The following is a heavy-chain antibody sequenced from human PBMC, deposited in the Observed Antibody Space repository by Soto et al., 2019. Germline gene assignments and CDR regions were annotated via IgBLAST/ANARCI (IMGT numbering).Heavy chain of an antibody. V-gene: IGHV3-74*01. D-gene: IGHD3-10*01. CDR1: GFTFSSYW. CDR3: ARAPQVRSGSYIHYGMDV. J-gene: IGHJ6*02. Sequence: EVQLVESGGGLVQPGGSLRLSCAASGFTFSSYWMHWVRQAPGKGLVWVSRINSDGSSTSYADSVKGRFTISRDNAKNPLYLQMNSLGAEDTAVYYCARAPQVRSGSYIHYGMDVWGQGPTVTVSS. CDR2: INSDGSST.